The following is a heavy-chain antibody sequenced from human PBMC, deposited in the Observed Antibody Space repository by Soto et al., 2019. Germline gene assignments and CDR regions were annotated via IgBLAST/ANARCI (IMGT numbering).Heavy chain of an antibody. CDR1: GFTFSSYS. Sequence: GGSLRLSCAASGFTFSSYSMNWVRQAPGKGLEWVSSISSSSSYIYYADSVKGRFTISRDNAKNSLYLQMNSLRAEDTAVYYCARRHISSSVAGNQQIWGQGTMVTVSS. V-gene: IGHV3-21*01. J-gene: IGHJ3*02. D-gene: IGHD6-6*01. CDR2: ISSSSSYI. CDR3: ARRHISSSVAGNQQI.